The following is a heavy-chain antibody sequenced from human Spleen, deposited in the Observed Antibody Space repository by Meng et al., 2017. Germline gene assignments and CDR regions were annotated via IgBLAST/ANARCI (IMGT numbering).Heavy chain of an antibody. Sequence: GESLKISCAASGFTFSDYYMTWIRQAPGKGLEWVAVVAYDGGYTYYADSVKGRFTISRDNSKNTGYLQMNSLRPEDTAVYYCARGRTLAAAGTDSFYIWGQGTMVTVSS. CDR1: GFTFSDYY. CDR2: VAYDGGYT. CDR3: ARGRTLAAAGTDSFYI. V-gene: IGHV3-30*03. J-gene: IGHJ3*02. D-gene: IGHD6-13*01.